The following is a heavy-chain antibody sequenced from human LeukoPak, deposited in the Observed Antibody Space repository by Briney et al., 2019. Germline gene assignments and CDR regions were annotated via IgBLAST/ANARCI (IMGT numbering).Heavy chain of an antibody. V-gene: IGHV1-18*01. Sequence: VSVKVSCKASGYTFTSYGISWVRQAPGQGLEWMGWISAYNGNTNYAQKLQGRVTMTTDTSTSTAYMELRSLRSDDTAVYYCARDLYDILTGYPGNWFDPWGQGTLVTVSS. J-gene: IGHJ5*02. CDR1: GYTFTSYG. CDR3: ARDLYDILTGYPGNWFDP. D-gene: IGHD3-9*01. CDR2: ISAYNGNT.